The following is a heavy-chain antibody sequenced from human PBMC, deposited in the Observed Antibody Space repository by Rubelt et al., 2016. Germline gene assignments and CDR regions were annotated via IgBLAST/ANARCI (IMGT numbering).Heavy chain of an antibody. CDR1: GGSFSGYS. D-gene: IGHD6-25*01. CDR2: INHSGST. Sequence: QVQLQQWGAGLLKPSETLSLTCAVYGGSFSGYSWSWIRQPPGKGLEWIGEINHSGSTNYNPSLKSRVTISVDTARYRFSRRLSCVTAAGTVGYYGARGLAGAAAAPRRLWFDPWGQGTLVTVSS. V-gene: IGHV4-34*01. CDR3: ARGLAGAAAAPRRLWFDP. J-gene: IGHJ5*02.